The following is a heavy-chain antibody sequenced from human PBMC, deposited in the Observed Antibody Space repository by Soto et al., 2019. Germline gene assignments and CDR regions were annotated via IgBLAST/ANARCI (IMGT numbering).Heavy chain of an antibody. CDR1: GYTFTNND. D-gene: IGHD5-18*01. V-gene: IGHV1-8*01. J-gene: IGHJ5*02. Sequence: QVQLVQSGAEVKKPGASVKVSCKASGYTFTNNDVTWVRQATGQGLEWMGWMNPGSGDTGYAQKFQGRVTMTRDISIATAYMELPGLTSEDTAIYYCARMKSFGSLNWFDPWGQGTLVTVSS. CDR2: MNPGSGDT. CDR3: ARMKSFGSLNWFDP.